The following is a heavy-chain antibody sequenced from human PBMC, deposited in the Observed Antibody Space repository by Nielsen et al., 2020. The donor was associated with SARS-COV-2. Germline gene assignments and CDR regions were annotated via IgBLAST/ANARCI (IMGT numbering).Heavy chain of an antibody. CDR2: IIPIFGTA. D-gene: IGHD6-13*01. J-gene: IGHJ5*02. V-gene: IGHV1-69*01. CDR3: ARDHSGIAAAYNWFDP. Sequence: WVRQAPGQGLEWMGGIIPIFGTANYAQKFQGRVTITADESTSTAYMELSSLRSEDTAVYYCARDHSGIAAAYNWFDPWGQGTLVTVSS.